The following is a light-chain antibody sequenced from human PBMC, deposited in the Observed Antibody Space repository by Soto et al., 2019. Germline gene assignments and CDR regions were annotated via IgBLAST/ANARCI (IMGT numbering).Light chain of an antibody. Sequence: DIQMTQSPSSLSASVGDRVTITCRASQSISTYLNWYQQKVGKAPKLLIYAASSLQRGVPSRFSGSGSGTDLPLTISRLQPEDFETYYCQQSYSTPRPFGQGTKLEIK. CDR2: AAS. CDR3: QQSYSTPRP. V-gene: IGKV1-39*01. CDR1: QSISTY. J-gene: IGKJ2*01.